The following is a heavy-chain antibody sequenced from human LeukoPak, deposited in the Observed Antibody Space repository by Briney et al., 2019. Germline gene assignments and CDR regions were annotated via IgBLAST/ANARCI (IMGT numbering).Heavy chain of an antibody. CDR3: ARDRRLVSYSDY. J-gene: IGHJ4*02. Sequence: ASVKVSCKASGYTFTSYGISWVRQAPGQGLEWMGRISAYNGNTNYAQKLQGRVTMTTDTSTSTAYMELRSLRSDDTAVYYCARDRRLVSYSDYWGQGTLVTVSS. V-gene: IGHV1-18*01. D-gene: IGHD2-21*01. CDR2: ISAYNGNT. CDR1: GYTFTSYG.